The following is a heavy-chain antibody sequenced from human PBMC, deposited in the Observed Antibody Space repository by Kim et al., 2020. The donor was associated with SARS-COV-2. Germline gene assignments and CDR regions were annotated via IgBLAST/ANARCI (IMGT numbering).Heavy chain of an antibody. CDR3: ASRNRDGYPGEFDY. J-gene: IGHJ4*02. D-gene: IGHD3-10*01. Sequence: SPSFQGQVTISADKSISTAYLQWSSLKASDTAMYYCASRNRDGYPGEFDYWGQGTLVTVSS. V-gene: IGHV5-51*01.